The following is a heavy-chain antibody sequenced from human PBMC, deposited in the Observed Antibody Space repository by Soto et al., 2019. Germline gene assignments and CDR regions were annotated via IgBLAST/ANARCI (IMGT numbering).Heavy chain of an antibody. Sequence: SETLSLTCTVSGGSISSYYWSWIRQPPGKGLEWIEYIDYSGSTNYNPSLKSRITISVDRSKNQFSLKLSSVTAADTAVYYCARARRGVIHRGHNWFDPWGQGTLVTVSS. CDR1: GGSISSYY. V-gene: IGHV4-59*12. D-gene: IGHD3-10*01. CDR3: ARARRGVIHRGHNWFDP. J-gene: IGHJ5*02. CDR2: IDYSGST.